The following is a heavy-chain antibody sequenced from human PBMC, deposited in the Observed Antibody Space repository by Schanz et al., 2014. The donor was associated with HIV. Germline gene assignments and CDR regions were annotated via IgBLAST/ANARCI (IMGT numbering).Heavy chain of an antibody. D-gene: IGHD5-18*01. Sequence: ESGGGLVQPGRSLRLSCEASGFIFDDCAMHWVRLAPGKGLEWVSGISWSGKNRGYADSVRGRFTISRDNAKNSLYLQINSLRAEDTAVYYCARETIQLCPDYWGQGTLVTVSS. CDR1: GFIFDDCA. CDR3: ARETIQLCPDY. CDR2: ISWSGKNR. V-gene: IGHV3-9*01. J-gene: IGHJ4*02.